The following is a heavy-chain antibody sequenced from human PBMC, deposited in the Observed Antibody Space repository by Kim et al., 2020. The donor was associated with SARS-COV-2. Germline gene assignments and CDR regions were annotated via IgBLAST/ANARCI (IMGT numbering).Heavy chain of an antibody. J-gene: IGHJ4*02. CDR2: IKQDGSEK. CDR3: ARDSRRGYDFWSGPRDDY. Sequence: GGSLRLSCAASGFTFSSYWMSWVRQAPGKGLEWVANIKQDGSEKYYVDSVKGRFTISRDNAKNSLYLQMNSLRAEDTAVYYCARDSRRGYDFWSGPRDDYWGQGTLVTVSS. V-gene: IGHV3-7*03. CDR1: GFTFSSYW. D-gene: IGHD3-3*01.